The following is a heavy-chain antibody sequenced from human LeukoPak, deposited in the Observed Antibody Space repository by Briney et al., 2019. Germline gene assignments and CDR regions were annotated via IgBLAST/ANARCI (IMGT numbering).Heavy chain of an antibody. CDR3: ARAGAYGDAFDY. V-gene: IGHV4-61*02. J-gene: IGHJ4*02. Sequence: SQTLSLTCTVSGGSISSGSYYWSWIRQPAGKGLEWIGRIYTSGSTNYNPSLQSRVTISVDTSKIQFSLKLSSVTAADTAVYYCARAGAYGDAFDYWGQGTLVTVSS. CDR1: GGSISSGSYY. CDR2: IYTSGST. D-gene: IGHD4-17*01.